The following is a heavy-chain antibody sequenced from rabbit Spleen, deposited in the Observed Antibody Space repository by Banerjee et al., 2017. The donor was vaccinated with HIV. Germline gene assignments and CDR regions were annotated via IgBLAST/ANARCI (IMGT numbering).Heavy chain of an antibody. CDR2: IDPLFGTT. J-gene: IGHJ2*01. CDR3: ARDRGSGWGDAIDP. CDR1: GFSFSNKA. Sequence: QSLEESGGDLVKPEGSLKLSCTASGFSFSNKAVMCWVRQAPGKGLEWIGYIDPLFGTTSYASWVNGRFTISSDNAQNTVDLQMNSLTAADTATYFCARDRGSGWGDAIDPWGPGTLVTVS. V-gene: IGHV1S7*01. D-gene: IGHD4-1*01.